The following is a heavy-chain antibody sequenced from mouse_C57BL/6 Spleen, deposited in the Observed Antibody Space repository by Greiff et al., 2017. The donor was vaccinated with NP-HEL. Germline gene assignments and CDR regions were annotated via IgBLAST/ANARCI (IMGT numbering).Heavy chain of an antibody. V-gene: IGHV2-2*01. J-gene: IGHJ4*01. CDR1: GFSLTSYG. CDR2: IWSGGST. D-gene: IGHD1-1*01. Sequence: VKLVESGPGLVQPSQSLSITCTVSGFSLTSYGVHWVRQSPGKGLEWLGVIWSGGSTDYTAAFISRLSISKDNSKSQVFFKMNSLQADDTAIYYCASRITTVVDYYAMDYWGQGTSVTVSS. CDR3: ASRITTVVDYYAMDY.